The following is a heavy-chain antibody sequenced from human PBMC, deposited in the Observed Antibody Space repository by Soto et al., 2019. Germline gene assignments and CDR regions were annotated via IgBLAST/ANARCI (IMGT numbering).Heavy chain of an antibody. Sequence: QVQLQQSGAGLLKPSETLSLTCAVYGESFSGYIWTWIRQTPGKGLQWIGQINHSGSASYNPSLKSRFTISLHPSTSPFSLELSSVTAAATAVYYCARGLITGSHYSGGWYYFDSWGQGTQVTVSS. CDR1: GESFSGYI. J-gene: IGHJ4*02. CDR3: ARGLITGSHYSGGWYYFDS. CDR2: INHSGSA. V-gene: IGHV4-34*01. D-gene: IGHD6-19*01.